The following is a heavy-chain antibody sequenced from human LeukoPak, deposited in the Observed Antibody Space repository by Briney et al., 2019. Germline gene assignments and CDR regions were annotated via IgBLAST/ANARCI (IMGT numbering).Heavy chain of an antibody. CDR2: IYYSGST. CDR1: GGSISSGGYY. J-gene: IGHJ3*02. D-gene: IGHD3-9*01. V-gene: IGHV4-31*03. Sequence: SQTLSLTCTVSGGSISSGGYYWSWIRQHPGKGLEWIGYIYYSGSTYSNPSLKSRVTISVGTSKNQFSLKLSSVTAADTAVYYCARAEDYDILTGYFGDAFDIWGQGTMVTVSS. CDR3: ARAEDYDILTGYFGDAFDI.